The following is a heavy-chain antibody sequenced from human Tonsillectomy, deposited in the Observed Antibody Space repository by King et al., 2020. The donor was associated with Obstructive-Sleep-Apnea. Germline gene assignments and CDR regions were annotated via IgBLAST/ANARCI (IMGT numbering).Heavy chain of an antibody. V-gene: IGHV3-64*01. CDR2: ISSNGGST. J-gene: IGHJ6*02. Sequence: VQLVESGGGLVQPGGSLRLSCAASGFTFSNYAMHWVRQAPGKGLEYVSAISSNGGSTFYATSVEGRFTVSRDNSKNTLYLQMGSLRAEDTAVYYCAKDMGTPIISFLLSYYYGMDVWGQGTTVTVSS. CDR1: GFTFSNYA. D-gene: IGHD3-16*01. CDR3: AKDMGTPIISFLLSYYYGMDV.